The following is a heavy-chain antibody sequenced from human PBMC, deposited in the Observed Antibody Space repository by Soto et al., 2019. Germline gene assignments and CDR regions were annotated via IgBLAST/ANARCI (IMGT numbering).Heavy chain of an antibody. Sequence: SETLSLTCTVSGGSISSYYWTWIRQPPGKGLEWIGYIYYSGSTNYNPSLKSRVTISVDTSKKQFALKLNSVTAADSAVYFCAVDLNGYGHFDYWGQGTLVTVSS. CDR1: GGSISSYY. D-gene: IGHD5-12*01. CDR2: IYYSGST. V-gene: IGHV4-59*03. J-gene: IGHJ4*02. CDR3: AVDLNGYGHFDY.